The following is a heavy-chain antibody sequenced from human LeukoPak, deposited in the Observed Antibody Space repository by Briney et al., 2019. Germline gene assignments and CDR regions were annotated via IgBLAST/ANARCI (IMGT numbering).Heavy chain of an antibody. V-gene: IGHV3-48*01. CDR3: ASNVEMATKGPYYFDY. Sequence: SGGSLRLSCAASGFTFSSYSMNWVRQAPGKGLEWVSYISSSSSSTIYYADSVKGRFTISRDNAKNSLYLQMNSLRAEDTAVYYCASNVEMATKGPYYFDYWGQGTLVTVSS. J-gene: IGHJ4*02. CDR2: ISSSSSSTI. D-gene: IGHD5-24*01. CDR1: GFTFSSYS.